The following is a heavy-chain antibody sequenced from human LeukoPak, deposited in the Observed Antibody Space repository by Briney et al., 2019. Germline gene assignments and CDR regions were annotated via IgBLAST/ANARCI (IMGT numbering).Heavy chain of an antibody. D-gene: IGHD4-17*01. CDR2: INWNGGST. CDR3: ARGADYGDYYYMYV. Sequence: GGSLRLSCAASGFTFDDYGMSWVRQAPGKGLEWVSGINWNGGSTGYADSVKGRFTISRDNAKNSLYLQMNSLGAEDTALYYCARGADYGDYYYMYVWGKGTTVTVSS. J-gene: IGHJ6*03. V-gene: IGHV3-20*04. CDR1: GFTFDDYG.